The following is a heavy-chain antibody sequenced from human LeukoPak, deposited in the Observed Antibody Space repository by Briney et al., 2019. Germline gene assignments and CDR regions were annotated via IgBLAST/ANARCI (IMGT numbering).Heavy chain of an antibody. CDR2: INHSGST. V-gene: IGHV4-34*01. J-gene: IGHJ4*02. Sequence: SETLSLTCAVYGGSFSGYYWSWIRQPPGKGLERIGEINHSGSTNYNPSLKSRVTISVDTSKNQFSLKLSSVTAADTAVYYCARGKAHPVGELTYWGQGTLVTVSS. D-gene: IGHD3-16*01. CDR3: ARGKAHPVGELTY. CDR1: GGSFSGYY.